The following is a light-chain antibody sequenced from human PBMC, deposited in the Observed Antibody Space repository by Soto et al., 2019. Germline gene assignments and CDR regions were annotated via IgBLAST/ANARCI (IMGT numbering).Light chain of an antibody. CDR2: QAS. Sequence: DIQMTQSPSTLSASVGDRVTITCRASQNIRSWLAWYQQKPGKAPKLLIYQASSLESGVPSRFSGSGSGTEFTLTISSLQPDDSATYYCQQYHSFSFTFGQGTKVDIK. V-gene: IGKV1-5*03. CDR3: QQYHSFSFT. CDR1: QNIRSW. J-gene: IGKJ2*01.